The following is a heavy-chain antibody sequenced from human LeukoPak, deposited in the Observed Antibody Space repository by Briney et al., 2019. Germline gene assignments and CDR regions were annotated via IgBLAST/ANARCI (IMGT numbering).Heavy chain of an antibody. V-gene: IGHV4-61*08. Sequence: PSETLSLTCTVSGGSISSGGYYWSWIRQHPGKGLEWIGYIYYSGSTYYNPSLKSRVTISVDTSKNQFSLKLSSVTAADTAVYYCARGSSGYYMTWGGQGTLVTVSS. CDR3: ARGSSGYYMTW. D-gene: IGHD3-22*01. CDR1: GGSISSGGYY. J-gene: IGHJ4*02. CDR2: IYYSGST.